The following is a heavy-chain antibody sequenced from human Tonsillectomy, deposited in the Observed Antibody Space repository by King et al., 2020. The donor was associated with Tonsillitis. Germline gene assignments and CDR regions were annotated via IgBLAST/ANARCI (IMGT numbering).Heavy chain of an antibody. D-gene: IGHD3-3*01. CDR3: AKGRRQLFGVVIPLDY. Sequence: VQLVESGGGLVQPGGSLRLSCAASGFTFSSYAMSWVRQAPGKGLEWVSAISGSGGSTYYADSVKGRFTISRDNSKNTRYLQMNSLRAEDTAVYYCAKGRRQLFGVVIPLDYWGQGTLVTVSS. CDR1: GFTFSSYA. J-gene: IGHJ4*02. CDR2: ISGSGGST. V-gene: IGHV3-23*04.